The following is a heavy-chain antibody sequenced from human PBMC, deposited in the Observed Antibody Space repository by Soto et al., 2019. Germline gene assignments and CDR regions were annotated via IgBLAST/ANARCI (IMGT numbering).Heavy chain of an antibody. CDR2: ISAYNGNT. D-gene: IGHD2-15*01. CDR3: ARGRPLVVAAKNWFEP. V-gene: IGHV1-18*01. Sequence: ASAKASSKASGYTFTSYGLRWVRQDHGQGLEWMGWISAYNGNTNYAQKLQGRVTMTTDTSTSTAYMELRSLRSDDTAVYYCARGRPLVVAAKNWFEPWGQGALVTVPS. CDR1: GYTFTSYG. J-gene: IGHJ5*02.